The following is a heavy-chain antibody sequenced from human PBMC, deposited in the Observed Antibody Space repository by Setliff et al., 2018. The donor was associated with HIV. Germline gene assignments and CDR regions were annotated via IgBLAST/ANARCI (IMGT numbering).Heavy chain of an antibody. J-gene: IGHJ6*03. Sequence: ASVKVSCKASGYTFTGYYMHWVRQAPGQGLEWMGWINPNSGGTNYAQKFQGRVTMTRDTSISTAYMELSRLRSDDTAVYYCARGGTIFGVVISNYYYMDVWGKGTTVTVSS. V-gene: IGHV1-2*02. D-gene: IGHD3-3*01. CDR1: GYTFTGYY. CDR3: ARGGTIFGVVISNYYYMDV. CDR2: INPNSGGT.